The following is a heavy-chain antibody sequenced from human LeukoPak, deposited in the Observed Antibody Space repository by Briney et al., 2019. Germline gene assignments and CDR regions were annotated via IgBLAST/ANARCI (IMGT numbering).Heavy chain of an antibody. CDR2: INHSGST. CDR1: GFTFNTFN. CDR3: ARGLQRWLRWVWFDP. J-gene: IGHJ5*02. V-gene: IGHV4-34*01. Sequence: GSLRLSCAASGFTFNTFNMNWVRQPPGKGLEWIGEINHSGSTNYNPSLKSRVTILVDTPKNQFSLKLSSVTAADTAVYYCARGLQRWLRWVWFDPWGQGTLVTVSS. D-gene: IGHD5-12*01.